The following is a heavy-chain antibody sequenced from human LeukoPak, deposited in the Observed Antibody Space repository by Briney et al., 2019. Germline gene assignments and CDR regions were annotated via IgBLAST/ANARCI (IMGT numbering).Heavy chain of an antibody. V-gene: IGHV3-7*01. D-gene: IGHD2-15*01. J-gene: IGHJ6*03. CDR3: ARDNGYCSGGSCDYYYMDV. CDR2: IKQDGSEE. Sequence: GGSLRLSCVVSGFTFTSYWMSWVRQAPGKGLEWVANIKQDGSEEYYVDSVKGRFTTSRHNAKNSLYLQMNSLRAEDTAVYYCARDNGYCSGGSCDYYYMDVWGKGTTVTVSS. CDR1: GFTFTSYW.